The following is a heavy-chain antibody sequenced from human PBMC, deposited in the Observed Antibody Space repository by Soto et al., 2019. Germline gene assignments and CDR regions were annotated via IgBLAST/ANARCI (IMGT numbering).Heavy chain of an antibody. J-gene: IGHJ4*02. CDR2: ISSNGGNT. Sequence: GGSLRLSCAASGFTFSSYAMHWVRQAPGKGLEYVSGISSNGGNTYHANSMKGRLTISRDNSKNTLYLQMGSLRAEDMAVYYCARRAGSYSFDYWGQGTLVTVSS. V-gene: IGHV3-64*01. CDR3: ARRAGSYSFDY. D-gene: IGHD1-26*01. CDR1: GFTFSSYA.